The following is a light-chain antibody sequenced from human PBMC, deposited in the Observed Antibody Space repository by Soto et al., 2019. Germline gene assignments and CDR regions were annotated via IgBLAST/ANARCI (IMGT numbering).Light chain of an antibody. Sequence: DIQMTQYPSSLSASVGDRVTITCRASQSLSFYLNWYQQKPGQAPKLLIYAASSLQSGVPSRFSGSGSGTDFTLTISSLQPEDFATYYCQQSYSNPRAFGPGTKVDIK. CDR2: AAS. J-gene: IGKJ3*01. V-gene: IGKV1-39*01. CDR3: QQSYSNPRA. CDR1: QSLSFY.